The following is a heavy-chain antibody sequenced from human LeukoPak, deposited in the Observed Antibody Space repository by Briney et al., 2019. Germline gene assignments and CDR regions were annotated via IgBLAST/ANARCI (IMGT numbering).Heavy chain of an antibody. J-gene: IGHJ4*02. CDR3: ASDCSGGSCGLFDY. V-gene: IGHV3-33*05. CDR1: GFTFSSFA. Sequence: GGSLRLSCAASGFTFSSFAMYWVRQAPGMGLEWVTVISYDGSIKYYADSVKGRFTISRDNAKNSLYLQMNSLRAEDMAVYYCASDCSGGSCGLFDYWGQGTLVTVSS. CDR2: ISYDGSIK. D-gene: IGHD2-15*01.